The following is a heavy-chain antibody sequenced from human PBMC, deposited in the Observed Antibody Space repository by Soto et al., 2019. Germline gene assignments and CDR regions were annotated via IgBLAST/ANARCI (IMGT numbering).Heavy chain of an antibody. CDR2: ISYDGSNK. CDR1: GFTFSSYG. J-gene: IGHJ3*02. CDR3: ARDGGIAAAVHVAFDI. V-gene: IGHV3-30*03. Sequence: GGSLRLSCAASGFTFSSYGMHCVRQAPGKGLEWVAVISYDGSNKYYTDSVKGRFTISRDKSKNTLYLQMNSLRAQDTAMYYCARDGGIAAAVHVAFDIWGQGTMVTVSS. D-gene: IGHD6-25*01.